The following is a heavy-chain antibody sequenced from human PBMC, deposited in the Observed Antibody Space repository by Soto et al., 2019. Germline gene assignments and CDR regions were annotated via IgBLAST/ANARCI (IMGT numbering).Heavy chain of an antibody. D-gene: IGHD2-15*01. CDR1: GGSISSSSYY. CDR2: IYYSGSA. J-gene: IGHJ5*02. Sequence: SETLSLTCTVSGGSISSSSYYWGWIRQPPGKGLEWIGSIYYSGSAHYNPSLKSRVTISVDTSKNQFSLKLSSVTAADTAVYYCASQGGYCSGGSCYASDPWGQGTLVTVSS. V-gene: IGHV4-39*01. CDR3: ASQGGYCSGGSCYASDP.